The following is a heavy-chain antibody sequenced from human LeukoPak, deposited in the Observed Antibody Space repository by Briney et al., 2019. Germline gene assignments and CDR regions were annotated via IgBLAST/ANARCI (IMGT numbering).Heavy chain of an antibody. CDR2: ISSNGGST. V-gene: IGHV3-64*01. D-gene: IGHD6-13*01. CDR1: GFTFSNYA. J-gene: IGHJ6*04. Sequence: PGGSLRLSCAASGFTFSNYAMHWVRQAPGKGLEYVSAISSNGGSTYYANSVKGRFTISRDNSKNTLYLQMGSLRAEDMAVYYCARGRSSSSWSSPDVWGKGTTVTVSS. CDR3: ARGRSSSSWSSPDV.